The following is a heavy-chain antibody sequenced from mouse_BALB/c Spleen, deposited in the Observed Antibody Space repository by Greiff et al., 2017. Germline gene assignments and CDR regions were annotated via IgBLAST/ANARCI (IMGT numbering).Heavy chain of an antibody. CDR3: ARSYGNDGYFDV. CDR2: INPGSGGT. Sequence: QVQLQQSGAELVRPGTSVKVSCKASGYAFTNYLIEWVKQRPGQGLEWIGVINPGSGGTNYNEKFKGKATLTADKSSSTAYMQLSSLTSDDSAVYFCARSYGNDGYFDVWGAGTTVTVSS. V-gene: IGHV1-54*03. D-gene: IGHD2-10*02. CDR1: GYAFTNYL. J-gene: IGHJ1*01.